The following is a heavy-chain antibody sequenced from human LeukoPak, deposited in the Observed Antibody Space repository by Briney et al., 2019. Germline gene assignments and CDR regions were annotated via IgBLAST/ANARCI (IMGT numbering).Heavy chain of an antibody. CDR3: ARDFHYDYVWGSYRYLDY. V-gene: IGHV4-59*01. CDR1: GGSISRYY. J-gene: IGHJ4*02. CDR2: IYYSGST. Sequence: PSETLSLTCTVSGGSISRYYWSWIRQPPGKGLEWIGYIYYSGSTNYNPSLKSRVTISVDTSKNQFSLKLSSVTAADTAVYYCARDFHYDYVWGSYRYLDYWGQGTLVTVSS. D-gene: IGHD3-16*02.